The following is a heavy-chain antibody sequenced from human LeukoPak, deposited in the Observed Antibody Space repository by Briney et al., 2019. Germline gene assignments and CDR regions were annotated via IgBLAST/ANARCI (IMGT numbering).Heavy chain of an antibody. CDR3: VAAYYGSGSYYLDY. J-gene: IGHJ4*02. D-gene: IGHD3-10*01. Sequence: GGSLRLSCAASGFTFSSYAMSWVRQAPGKGLEWVSAISGSGGSSYYADSVKGRFTISRDNSKNTLYLQMNSLRAEGTAVYYCVAAYYGSGSYYLDYWGQGTLVTVSS. CDR1: GFTFSSYA. V-gene: IGHV3-23*01. CDR2: ISGSGGSS.